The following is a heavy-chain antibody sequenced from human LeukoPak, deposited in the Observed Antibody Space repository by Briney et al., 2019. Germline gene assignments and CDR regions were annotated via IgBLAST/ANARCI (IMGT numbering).Heavy chain of an antibody. J-gene: IGHJ4*02. Sequence: SGTLSLDCGVSGCSISSTNWWRWVRQPPGQGLEGIGEISLSGRTNYNPSLKSRVTMSLDDSKNHLSLNLTSVTAADTAVYYCSRESGAFCPFGYWGQGTLVTVAS. CDR2: ISLSGRT. D-gene: IGHD1-26*01. V-gene: IGHV4-4*02. CDR3: SRESGAFCPFGY. CDR1: GCSISSTNW.